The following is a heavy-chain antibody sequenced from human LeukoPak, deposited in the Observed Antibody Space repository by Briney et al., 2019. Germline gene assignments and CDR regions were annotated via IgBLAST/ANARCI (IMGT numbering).Heavy chain of an antibody. CDR2: IYSSGST. J-gene: IGHJ5*01. Sequence: SETLALTCTVSGGSISRYYWSWIRQPPGKGLEWIGYIYSSGSTNYNPSLKGRVTISLDTSENQFSLRLSSVTAADTAVYYCARGISGTAGRSDSWGQGSLVTVSS. CDR3: ARGISGTAGRSDS. V-gene: IGHV4-59*01. CDR1: GGSISRYY. D-gene: IGHD1-20*01.